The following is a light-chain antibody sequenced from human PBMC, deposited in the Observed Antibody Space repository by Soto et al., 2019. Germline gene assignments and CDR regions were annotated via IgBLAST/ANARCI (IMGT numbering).Light chain of an antibody. Sequence: DIQMTQSPSSLSASVGDRVTITCRASQSISSYLNWYQQKPGKAPKLLIYAASSLQSGVPSRFSGSGSGTDFTRTTSSLQPEDFATYYFQHSYSTPYTGGQGTKLEIK. CDR1: QSISSY. CDR2: AAS. CDR3: QHSYSTPYT. J-gene: IGKJ2*01. V-gene: IGKV1-39*01.